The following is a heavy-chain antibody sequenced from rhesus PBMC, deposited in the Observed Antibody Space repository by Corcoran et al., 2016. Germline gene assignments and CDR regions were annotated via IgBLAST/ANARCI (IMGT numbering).Heavy chain of an antibody. V-gene: IGHV3S5*01. CDR2: ISNGGGST. Sequence: EVQLVESGGGLVQPGGSLRLSCAASGFTFSSYGMSWVRQAPGKGLEWVSYISNGGGSTYYADSVKGRLTISRDNSKNTLSLQMNSLRAEDTAVYYCAKDQVGSGWYYFDYWGQGVLVTVSS. D-gene: IGHD6-31*01. J-gene: IGHJ4*01. CDR1: GFTFSSYG. CDR3: AKDQVGSGWYYFDY.